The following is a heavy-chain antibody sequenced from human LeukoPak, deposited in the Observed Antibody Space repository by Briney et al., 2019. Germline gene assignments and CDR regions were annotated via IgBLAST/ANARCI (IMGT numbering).Heavy chain of an antibody. CDR1: GYTFTSYG. D-gene: IGHD2-2*01. Sequence: GASVKVSCKASGYTFTSYGISWVRQAPGQGLEWMGIINPSGGSTSYAQKFQGRVTMTRDTSTSTVYMELSSLRSEDTAVYYCARDHCSSTSCSPGYYGMDVWGQGTTVTVSS. CDR3: ARDHCSSTSCSPGYYGMDV. CDR2: INPSGGST. V-gene: IGHV1-46*01. J-gene: IGHJ6*02.